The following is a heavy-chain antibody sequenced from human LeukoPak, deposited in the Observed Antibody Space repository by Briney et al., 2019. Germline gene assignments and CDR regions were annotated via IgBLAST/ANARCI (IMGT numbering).Heavy chain of an antibody. CDR2: ISSNGGST. D-gene: IGHD3-22*01. V-gene: IGHV3-64*01. CDR3: ARGAHYYYDRSGYYYFDY. CDR1: GLTFSTYA. Sequence: GGSLRLSCAASGLTFSTYAMHWVRQAPGKGLEYVSGISSNGGSTYHANSVKGRFTISRDNSKNTLFLQMGSLRAEDMAVYYCARGAHYYYDRSGYYYFDYWGQGTLVTVSS. J-gene: IGHJ4*02.